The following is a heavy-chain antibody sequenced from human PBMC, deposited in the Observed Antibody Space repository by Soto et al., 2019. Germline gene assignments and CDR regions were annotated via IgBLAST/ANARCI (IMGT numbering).Heavy chain of an antibody. CDR1: GYTFSNYG. V-gene: IGHV1-18*01. D-gene: IGHD6-13*01. Sequence: HVQLVQSGAEVKKPGASVKVSCKASGYTFSNYGINWVRQAPGQGLEWMGWISGYNANTSHAQKVQGRVTMTTDTSTNTAYIELRSLTTADTAVYYCAREREASGWSSSEYLQHWGQGTLITVSS. J-gene: IGHJ1*01. CDR2: ISGYNANT. CDR3: AREREASGWSSSEYLQH.